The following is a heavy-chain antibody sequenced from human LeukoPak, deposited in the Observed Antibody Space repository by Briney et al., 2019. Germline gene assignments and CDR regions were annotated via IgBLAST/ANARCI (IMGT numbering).Heavy chain of an antibody. Sequence: ASVKVSCKASGYTFTSFYMHWVRQAPGQGLEWMGIINPSGGSTSYAQKFQGRVTMTRDTSTSTVYMELSSLRSEDADVYYCARFSVAGFNWFDPGGQGTLVTVSS. J-gene: IGHJ5*02. D-gene: IGHD6-19*01. V-gene: IGHV1-46*01. CDR3: ARFSVAGFNWFDP. CDR1: GYTFTSFY. CDR2: INPSGGST.